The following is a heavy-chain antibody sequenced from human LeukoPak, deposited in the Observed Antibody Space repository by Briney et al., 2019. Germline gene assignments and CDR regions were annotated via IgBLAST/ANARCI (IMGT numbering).Heavy chain of an antibody. D-gene: IGHD4-17*01. CDR1: GFTFSSYS. CDR3: ASPRNDYGDYAFDY. J-gene: IGHJ4*02. V-gene: IGHV3-48*04. Sequence: GGSLRLSCAASGFTFSSYSMNWVRQAPGKGLEWVSYISSSSSTIYYADSVKGRFTISRDNAKNSLYLQMNSLRAEDTAVYYCASPRNDYGDYAFDYWGQGTLVTVSS. CDR2: ISSSSSTI.